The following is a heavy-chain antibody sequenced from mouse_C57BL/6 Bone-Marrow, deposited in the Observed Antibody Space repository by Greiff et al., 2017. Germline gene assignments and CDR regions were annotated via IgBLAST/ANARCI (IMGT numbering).Heavy chain of an antibody. V-gene: IGHV1-64*01. Sequence: QFQLQQPGAELVKPGASVKLSCKASGYTFTSYWMHWVKQRPGQGLEWIGMIHPNSGSTNYNEKFKSKATLTVDKSSSTAYMQLSSLTSEDSAVYYCARPGPYAMDYWGQGTSVTVSS. J-gene: IGHJ4*01. CDR1: GYTFTSYW. CDR2: IHPNSGST. CDR3: ARPGPYAMDY.